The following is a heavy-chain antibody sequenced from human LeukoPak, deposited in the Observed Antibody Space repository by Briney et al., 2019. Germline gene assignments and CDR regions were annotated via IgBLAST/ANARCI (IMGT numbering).Heavy chain of an antibody. CDR2: IYYSGST. V-gene: IGHV4-61*01. CDR1: GGSVSSGSYY. CDR3: ARVHTTVTTYYFDY. Sequence: SETLSLTCTVSGGSVSSGSYYWSWIRQPPGKGLERIGYIYYSGSTNYNPSLKSRVTISVDTSKNQFSLKLSSVTAADTAVYYCARVHTTVTTYYFDYWGQGTLVTVSS. J-gene: IGHJ4*02. D-gene: IGHD4-17*01.